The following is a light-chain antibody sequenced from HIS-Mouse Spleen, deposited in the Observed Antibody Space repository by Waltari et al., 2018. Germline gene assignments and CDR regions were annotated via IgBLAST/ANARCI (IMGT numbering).Light chain of an antibody. CDR2: DVS. J-gene: IGLJ3*02. Sequence: QSALTQPASVSGSPGQSITISCPGTSRDVGGSNYAAWYQQHPGKAPKLMIYDVSNRPSGVSNRFSGSKSGNTASLTISGLQAEDEADYYCSSYTSSSTLVFGGGTKLTVL. V-gene: IGLV2-14*03. CDR1: SRDVGGSNY. CDR3: SSYTSSSTLV.